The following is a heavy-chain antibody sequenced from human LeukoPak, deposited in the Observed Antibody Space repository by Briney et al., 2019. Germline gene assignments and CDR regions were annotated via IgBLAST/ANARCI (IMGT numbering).Heavy chain of an antibody. J-gene: IGHJ4*02. CDR2: INPNSGVT. CDR1: GYSLTAYY. CDR3: ARDDSSSWSPATY. V-gene: IGHV1-2*02. Sequence: APVKVSCKASGYSLTAYYMHWVRQAPGQGLEWMGWINPNSGVTNYAQKFQGRVTMTRDTSINTAYMELSRLRSDDTAMYYCARDDSSSWSPATYWGQGTLVTVSS. D-gene: IGHD6-13*01.